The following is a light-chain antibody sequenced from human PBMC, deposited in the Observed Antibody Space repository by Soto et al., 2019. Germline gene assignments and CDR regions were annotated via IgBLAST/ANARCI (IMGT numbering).Light chain of an antibody. CDR1: QGVSNKY. J-gene: IGKJ4*02. Sequence: EIVLTQSPGTLSLSPGERSTLSCRASQGVSNKYLAWYQKKPGLPPRLLISGASLQAAGIPHRCSGSGAGTDFPLTISRLEHEDSAVYYCQHYGSSGTFGRGTKVDIK. CDR3: QHYGSSGT. V-gene: IGKV3-20*01. CDR2: GAS.